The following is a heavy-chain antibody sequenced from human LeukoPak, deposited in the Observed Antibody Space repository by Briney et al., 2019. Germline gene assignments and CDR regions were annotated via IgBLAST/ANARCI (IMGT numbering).Heavy chain of an antibody. Sequence: PSETLSLTCAVYGGSFSGYYWSWIRQPPGKGLEWIGEINHSGSTNYNPSLKSRVTISVDTSKNQFSLKLSSVTAADTAVYYCARGRSSSSWYHAGPYLNWFDPWGQGTLVTVSS. CDR3: ARGRSSSSWYHAGPYLNWFDP. D-gene: IGHD6-13*01. V-gene: IGHV4-34*01. CDR1: GGSFSGYY. CDR2: INHSGST. J-gene: IGHJ5*02.